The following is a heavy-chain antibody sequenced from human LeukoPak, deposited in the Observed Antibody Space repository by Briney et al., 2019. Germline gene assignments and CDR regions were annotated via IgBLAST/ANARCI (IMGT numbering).Heavy chain of an antibody. Sequence: ASVKVSCKASGYTFTGYYMHWVRQAPGQGPEWMGWINPNSGGTNYAQKFQGRVTMTRDTSLSTVYMELSRLRSDDTAVYYCAPKATSGWHFSWGQGTLVTVSS. CDR3: APKATSGWHFS. J-gene: IGHJ5*02. V-gene: IGHV1-2*02. CDR2: INPNSGGT. D-gene: IGHD6-19*01. CDR1: GYTFTGYY.